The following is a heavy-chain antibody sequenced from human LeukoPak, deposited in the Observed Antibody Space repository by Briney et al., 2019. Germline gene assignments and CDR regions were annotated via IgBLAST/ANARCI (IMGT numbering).Heavy chain of an antibody. CDR1: GYTFTGYY. V-gene: IGHV1-2*02. J-gene: IGHJ3*02. CDR3: SISTAYMELSRLRSDDTAVYYCARPTAQTHCTNGVCYTDDAFDI. D-gene: IGHD3-10*01. Sequence: GASVKVSCKASGYTFTGYYMHWVRQAPGQGLEWMGWINPNSGGTNYAQKFQGRVTMTRDTSISGGTNYAQKFQGRVTMTRDTSISTAYMELSRLRSDDTAVYYCARPTAQTHCTNGVCYTDDAFDIWGQGTMVTVSS. CDR2: INPNSGGT.